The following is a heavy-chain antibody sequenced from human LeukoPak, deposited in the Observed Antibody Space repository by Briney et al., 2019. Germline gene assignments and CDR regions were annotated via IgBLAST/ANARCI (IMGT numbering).Heavy chain of an antibody. CDR1: GGSISSYY. V-gene: IGHV4-4*07. CDR2: IYTSGST. Sequence: AETLSLTCIVSGGSISSYYWSWIRQPAGKGLEWIGRIYTSGSTNYNPSLKSRVTMSVDTSKNQFSLKLSSVTAADTAVYYCARHQTNNYGSGTPFDHWGQGTLVSVSS. CDR3: ARHQTNNYGSGTPFDH. D-gene: IGHD3-10*01. J-gene: IGHJ4*02.